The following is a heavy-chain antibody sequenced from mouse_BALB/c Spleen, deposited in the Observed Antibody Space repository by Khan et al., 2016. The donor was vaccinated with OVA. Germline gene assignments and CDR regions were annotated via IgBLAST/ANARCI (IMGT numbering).Heavy chain of an antibody. CDR2: ISRGGGYT. CDR3: TSAYYGNDYYAMDN. V-gene: IGHV5-6*01. D-gene: IGHD2-10*01. J-gene: IGHJ4*01. Sequence: EVELVESGGDLVKPGGSLKLSCAASGFNFSSYGMSWVRQTPDKRLEWVASISRGGGYTYYADSEKGRFTISRANAKQTLYLHMSSLKSEDTAMFDCTSAYYGNDYYAMDNWGQGTSVTVSS. CDR1: GFNFSSYG.